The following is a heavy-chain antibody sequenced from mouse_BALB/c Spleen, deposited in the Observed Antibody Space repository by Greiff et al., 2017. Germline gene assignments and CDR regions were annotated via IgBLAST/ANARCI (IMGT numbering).Heavy chain of an antibody. V-gene: IGHV1S135*01. D-gene: IGHD2-4*01. Sequence: EVQRVESGPELVKPGASVKVSCKASGYAFTSYNMYWVKQSHGKSLEWIGYIDPYNGGTSYNQKFKGKATLTVDKSSSTAYMHLNSLTSEDSAVYYCARDEDYARAMDYWGQGTSVTVSS. J-gene: IGHJ4*01. CDR2: IDPYNGGT. CDR3: ARDEDYARAMDY. CDR1: GYAFTSYN.